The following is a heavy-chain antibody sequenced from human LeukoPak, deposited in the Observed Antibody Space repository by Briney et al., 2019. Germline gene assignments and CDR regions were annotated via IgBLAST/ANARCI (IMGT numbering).Heavy chain of an antibody. J-gene: IGHJ4*02. CDR2: ISSSSSYI. V-gene: IGHV3-21*01. CDR3: ARGTTRGVVYYFDY. D-gene: IGHD1-1*01. CDR1: GFTFSSYS. Sequence: PGGSLRLSCAASGFTFSSYSMNWVRQAPGKGLEWVSSISSSSSYIYYADSVKGRFTISRDNAKNSLYLQMNSLRAEDTAVYYCARGTTRGVVYYFDYWGQGTLVTVSS.